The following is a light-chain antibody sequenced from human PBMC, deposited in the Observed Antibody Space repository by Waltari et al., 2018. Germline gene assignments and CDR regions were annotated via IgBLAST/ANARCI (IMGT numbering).Light chain of an antibody. CDR3: QQYSIYST. V-gene: IGKV1-5*03. CDR2: KAS. J-gene: IGKJ1*01. Sequence: DIQMTQSPSTLSASVGDRLSITCRASQSINYYLAWYQQTPGKPPKLLIYKASNLQGGVPSRFSGSGSGTEFTLTISSLQPDDFATYYCQQYSIYSTFGQGTKVEIK. CDR1: QSINYY.